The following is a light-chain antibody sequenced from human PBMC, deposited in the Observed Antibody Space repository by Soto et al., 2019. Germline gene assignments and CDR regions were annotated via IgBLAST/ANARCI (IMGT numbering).Light chain of an antibody. Sequence: QSALTQPRSVSGSPGQSVTISCTGTSSDVGGYNYVSWYQQHPGKAPKLMIYDVSKRPSGVPDRFSGSKSGHTASLTISGLQAEDEADYYCCSDAGSYVFGTGTKLTVL. CDR3: CSDAGSYV. CDR2: DVS. J-gene: IGLJ1*01. CDR1: SSDVGGYNY. V-gene: IGLV2-11*01.